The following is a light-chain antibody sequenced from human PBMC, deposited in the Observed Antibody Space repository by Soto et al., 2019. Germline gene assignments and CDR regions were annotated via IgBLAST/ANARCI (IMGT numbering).Light chain of an antibody. Sequence: DIQVTQSPSSLSASVGDRVTITCRTSQNINIFLNWYQQKPGRAPMVVISAASNLESGVASRFSGSGSGTEFTLTISNLQPGDSALYFCQESYSTPLAFGGGTRVEIK. CDR1: QNINIF. CDR2: AAS. V-gene: IGKV1-39*01. CDR3: QESYSTPLA. J-gene: IGKJ4*01.